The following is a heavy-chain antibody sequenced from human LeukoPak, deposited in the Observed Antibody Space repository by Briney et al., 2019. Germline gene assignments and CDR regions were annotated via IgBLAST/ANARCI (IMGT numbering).Heavy chain of an antibody. D-gene: IGHD4-23*01. Sequence: PGGSLRLSCAASGFTFSSYEMHWVRQPPGKGLEWVSYIGSSDSTIYYADSVKGRFTISRDNAKNSLYLQMNSLRAEDTAVYYCARDYGGSSPFDYWGQGTLVTVSS. CDR2: IGSSDSTI. CDR3: ARDYGGSSPFDY. V-gene: IGHV3-48*03. CDR1: GFTFSSYE. J-gene: IGHJ4*02.